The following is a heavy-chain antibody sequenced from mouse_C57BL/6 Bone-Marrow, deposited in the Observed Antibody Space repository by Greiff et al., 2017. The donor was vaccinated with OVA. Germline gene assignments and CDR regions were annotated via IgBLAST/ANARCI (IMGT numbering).Heavy chain of an antibody. V-gene: IGHV2-9-1*01. CDR2: IWTGGGT. Sequence: VQGVESGPGLVAPSQSLSITCTVSGFSLTSYAISWVRQPPGKGLEWLGVIWTGGGTNYNSALKSRLSISKDNSKSQVFLKMNSLQTDDTARYYCARNSYYSNYYYFDYWGQGTTLTVSS. CDR1: GFSLTSYA. J-gene: IGHJ2*01. D-gene: IGHD2-5*01. CDR3: ARNSYYSNYYYFDY.